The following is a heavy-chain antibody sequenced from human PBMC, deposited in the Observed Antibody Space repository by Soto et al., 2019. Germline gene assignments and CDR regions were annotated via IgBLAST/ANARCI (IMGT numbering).Heavy chain of an antibody. CDR2: IGSSSNYI. CDR3: GRKGYGDYGGMDV. CDR1: GFTFHNYA. V-gene: IGHV3-21*01. Sequence: EVQLLEAGGNLVQPGGSLRLSCAASGFTFHNYAMSWVRQAPGKGLEWVSSIGSSSNYIYYADSVKGRFTISRDNAKNSLYLQMNSLRAEDTAVYYCGRKGYGDYGGMDVWGQGTTVTVSS. J-gene: IGHJ6*02. D-gene: IGHD4-17*01.